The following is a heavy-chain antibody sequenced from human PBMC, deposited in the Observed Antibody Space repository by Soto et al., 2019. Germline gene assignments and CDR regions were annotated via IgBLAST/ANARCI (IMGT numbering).Heavy chain of an antibody. CDR1: GFTFSNAW. J-gene: IGHJ5*02. CDR2: IKSKTDGGTT. D-gene: IGHD3-10*01. CDR3: TTELLWFGELQLGWFDP. V-gene: IGHV3-15*01. Sequence: PGGSLRLSCAASGFTFSNAWMSWVRQAPGKGLGWVGRIKSKTDGGTTDYAAPVKGRFTISRDDSKNTLYLQMNSLKTEDTAVYYCTTELLWFGELQLGWFDPWGQGTLVTVSS.